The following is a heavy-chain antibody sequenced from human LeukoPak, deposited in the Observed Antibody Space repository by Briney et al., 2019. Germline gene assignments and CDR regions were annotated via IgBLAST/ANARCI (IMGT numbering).Heavy chain of an antibody. J-gene: IGHJ4*02. D-gene: IGHD3-3*01. V-gene: IGHV4-39*07. CDR2: VSYSGST. CDR3: ARWSKYYDFWSGYTDASFFDY. Sequence: SETLSLTCTVSGGSISSSSSYWGWIRQPPGKGLEWIGDVSYSGSTNYNPSLKSRVTMSVDTSKNQFSLKLSSVTAADTAVYYCARWSKYYDFWSGYTDASFFDYWGQGTLVTVSS. CDR1: GGSISSSSSY.